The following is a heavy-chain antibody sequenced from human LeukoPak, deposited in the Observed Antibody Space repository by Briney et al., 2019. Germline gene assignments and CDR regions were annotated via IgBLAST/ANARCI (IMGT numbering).Heavy chain of an antibody. J-gene: IGHJ4*02. Sequence: GGALRLSCADSGVTFSSDWMGWGRQAPGKGRGRGASIKQHGAEKHYVVSVKGRFTISRDNAENSLYLQMTSLRVEDTAVYYCASGSSGRYFLYFEYWGQGALLTVSS. CDR3: ASGSSGRYFLYFEY. CDR1: GVTFSSDW. V-gene: IGHV3-7*01. D-gene: IGHD6-19*01. CDR2: IKQHGAEK.